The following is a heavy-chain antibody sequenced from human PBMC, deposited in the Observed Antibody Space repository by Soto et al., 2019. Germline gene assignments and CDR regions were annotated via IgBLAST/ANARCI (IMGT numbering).Heavy chain of an antibody. Sequence: SQTLSLSCSVFGGTISGYCWTWIRQPAGKGLEWIGRIYSSGNTKYNPSLQSRVTMSLDTSNNQFSLRLTSVTAADTAVYSCARGQRFSDWFDPWGQGTLVTVSS. CDR1: GGTISGYC. J-gene: IGHJ5*02. CDR3: ARGQRFSDWFDP. D-gene: IGHD2-2*01. V-gene: IGHV4-4*07. CDR2: IYSSGNT.